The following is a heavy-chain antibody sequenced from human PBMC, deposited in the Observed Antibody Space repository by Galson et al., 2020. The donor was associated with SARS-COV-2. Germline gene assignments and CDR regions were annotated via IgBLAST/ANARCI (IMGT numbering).Heavy chain of an antibody. D-gene: IGHD6-19*01. V-gene: IGHV3-15*01. CDR1: GFSFSSAW. CDR3: VTVRASGGLY. CDR2: IKSQTDGGAT. J-gene: IGHJ4*02. Sequence: GGSLRLSCAVSGFSFSSAWMDWVRQAPGKGPEWVGRIKSQTDGGATDYAPPVKGRFTISRDDSKEALYLQMNSLKIEDTAVYFCVTVRASGGLYWGRGALVTVSS.